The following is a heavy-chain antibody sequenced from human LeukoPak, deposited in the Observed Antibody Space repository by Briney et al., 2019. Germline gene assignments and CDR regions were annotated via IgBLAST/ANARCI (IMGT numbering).Heavy chain of an antibody. V-gene: IGHV3-30*18. CDR1: GFTFSSYG. Sequence: GGSLRLSRAASGFTFSSYGMHWVRQAPGKGLEWVAVISYDGSNKYYADSVKGRFTISRDNSKNTLYLQMNSLRAEDTAVYYCAKPMGSGWDPLKVYGMDVWGQGTTVTVSS. J-gene: IGHJ6*02. CDR2: ISYDGSNK. D-gene: IGHD6-19*01. CDR3: AKPMGSGWDPLKVYGMDV.